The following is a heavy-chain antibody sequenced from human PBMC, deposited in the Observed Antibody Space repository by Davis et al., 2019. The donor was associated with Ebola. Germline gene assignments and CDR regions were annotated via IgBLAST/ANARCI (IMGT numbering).Heavy chain of an antibody. CDR3: ARHVRVAGFDY. D-gene: IGHD6-19*01. J-gene: IGHJ4*02. CDR1: GRPLNNYY. Sequence: MPSETLSLTCSVSGRPLNNYYWGWIRQPPGKGLEWIGNIYYSGSTYYNPSLKSRVTISVDTSKNQFSLKLSSVTAADTAVYYCARHVRVAGFDYWGQGTLVTVSS. CDR2: IYYSGST. V-gene: IGHV4-59*08.